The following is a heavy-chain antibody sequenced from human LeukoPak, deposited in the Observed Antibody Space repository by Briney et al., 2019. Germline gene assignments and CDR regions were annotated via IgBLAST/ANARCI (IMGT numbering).Heavy chain of an antibody. V-gene: IGHV3-23*01. Sequence: GGSLRLSCAASGFTFSSCAMSWVRQAPGKGLEWVSGINDSGGSTYYADSVKGRFTISRDNSKNMLYLQMNSLRAEDTAVYYCAKVSESNYDFLTGYYTPYYFDYWGQGTLVTVSS. CDR2: INDSGGST. CDR3: AKVSESNYDFLTGYYTPYYFDY. J-gene: IGHJ4*02. D-gene: IGHD3-9*01. CDR1: GFTFSSCA.